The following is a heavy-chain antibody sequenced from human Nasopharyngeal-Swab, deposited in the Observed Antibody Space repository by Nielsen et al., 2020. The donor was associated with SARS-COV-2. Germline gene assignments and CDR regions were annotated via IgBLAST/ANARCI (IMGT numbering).Heavy chain of an antibody. V-gene: IGHV1-58*02. CDR3: ATTPRRFLEWFLFDY. D-gene: IGHD3-3*01. Sequence: SVKVSCKASGFTLTTSAMQWVRQARGQRLEWIGWIVVGSGNTNYAQKFQERVTITRDMSTSTVYMELSSLRSEDTAVYYCATTPRRFLEWFLFDYWGQGTLVTVSS. CDR2: IVVGSGNT. J-gene: IGHJ4*02. CDR1: GFTLTTSA.